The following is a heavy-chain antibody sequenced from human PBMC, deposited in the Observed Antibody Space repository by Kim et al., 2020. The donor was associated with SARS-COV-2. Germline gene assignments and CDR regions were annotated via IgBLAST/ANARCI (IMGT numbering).Heavy chain of an antibody. V-gene: IGHV3-23*01. CDR3: AIHDYGDYIFEY. CDR2: ISGSGGST. D-gene: IGHD4-17*01. J-gene: IGHJ4*02. Sequence: GGSLRLSCAASGFTFSSYAMSWVRQAPGKGLEWVSAISGSGGSTYYADSVKGRFTISRDNSKNTLYLQMNSLRAEDTAVYYCAIHDYGDYIFEYWGQGTLVTVSS. CDR1: GFTFSSYA.